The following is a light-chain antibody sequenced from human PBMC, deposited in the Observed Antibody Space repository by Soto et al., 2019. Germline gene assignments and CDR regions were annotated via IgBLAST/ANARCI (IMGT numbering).Light chain of an antibody. CDR2: DAS. Sequence: ERVMTQSPATLTVSPGERATLSCRASQSVSSNLAWYQQKPGQAPRLLIYDASTRATGIPARFSGSGSGTEFTLTISSLQSEDFAVYYCQQYNNWPQTFGHGTKVEIK. V-gene: IGKV3-15*01. CDR1: QSVSSN. J-gene: IGKJ1*01. CDR3: QQYNNWPQT.